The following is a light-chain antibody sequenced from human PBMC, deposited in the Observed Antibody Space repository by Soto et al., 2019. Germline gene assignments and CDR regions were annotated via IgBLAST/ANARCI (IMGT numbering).Light chain of an antibody. CDR1: QSVSNTY. CDR2: AAS. J-gene: IGKJ1*01. CDR3: QQYGSSRWT. Sequence: EIVLTQSPDTLSLFPGERATLSCRASQSVSNTYLAWYQQKPGQAPRPLISAASTRATGTPDRFSGSGSGTDFTLTISRLEPEDFAIYYCQQYGSSRWTFGQGTKVDIK. V-gene: IGKV3-20*01.